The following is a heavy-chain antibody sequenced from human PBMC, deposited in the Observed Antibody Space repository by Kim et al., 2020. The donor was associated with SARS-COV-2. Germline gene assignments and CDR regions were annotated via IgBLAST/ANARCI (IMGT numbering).Heavy chain of an antibody. V-gene: IGHV1-24*01. Sequence: ASVKVSCKVSGYTLTELSMHWVRQAPGKGLEWMGGFDPEDGETIYAQKFQGRATMTEDTSTDTAYMELSSLRSEDTAVYYCATGDYYYDSSGTFYYYYGMDVWGQGTTVTVSS. D-gene: IGHD3-22*01. CDR3: ATGDYYYDSSGTFYYYYGMDV. CDR1: GYTLTELS. CDR2: FDPEDGET. J-gene: IGHJ6*02.